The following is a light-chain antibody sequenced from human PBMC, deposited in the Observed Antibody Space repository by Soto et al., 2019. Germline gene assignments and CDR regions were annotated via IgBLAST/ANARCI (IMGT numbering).Light chain of an antibody. CDR3: SSYTSSSPYYV. CDR1: SSDVGGYNY. V-gene: IGLV2-14*01. CDR2: DVS. Sequence: QSALTQPASVSGSPGQSITISCTGNSSDVGGYNYVSWYQQHPGKAPKLMIYDVSNRPSGVSNRFSGSKSGNTASLTISGLQAEDEADYYCSSYTSSSPYYVFGTGTKLTVL. J-gene: IGLJ1*01.